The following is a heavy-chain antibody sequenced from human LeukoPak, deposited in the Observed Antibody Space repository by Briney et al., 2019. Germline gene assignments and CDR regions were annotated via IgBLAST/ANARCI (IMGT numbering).Heavy chain of an antibody. CDR2: FYHSGST. CDR1: GYSISSGFY. Sequence: SETLSLTCTVSGYSISSGFYWGWIRQPPGKGLEWVGTFYHSGSTHYNPSLKSRVTISVDTSKNQFSLRLSPVTVADTAVYFCARASYSDYVVNYWGQGILVTVSS. CDR3: ARASYSDYVVNY. D-gene: IGHD4-11*01. J-gene: IGHJ4*02. V-gene: IGHV4-38-2*02.